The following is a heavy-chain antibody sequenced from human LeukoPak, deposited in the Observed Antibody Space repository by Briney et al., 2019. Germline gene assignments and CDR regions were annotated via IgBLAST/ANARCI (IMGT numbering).Heavy chain of an antibody. CDR1: GFTFSSYG. Sequence: GGSLRLSCAASGFTFSSYGMHWVRQAPGKGLEWVADIWFDGKNEHFADSVKGRFTISRDNSKNTMYLQINSLRAEDTAVYYCARDGGSDYWGQGTLVTVSS. J-gene: IGHJ4*02. CDR3: ARDGGSDY. D-gene: IGHD3-16*01. V-gene: IGHV3-33*01. CDR2: IWFDGKNE.